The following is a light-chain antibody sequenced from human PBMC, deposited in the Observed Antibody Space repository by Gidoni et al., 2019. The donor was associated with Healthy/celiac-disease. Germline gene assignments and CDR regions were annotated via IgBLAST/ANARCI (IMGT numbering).Light chain of an antibody. V-gene: IGLV1-51*02. Sequence: SVFMQPHSVSAAPGQKVTISCSGSSSNIGNNYVSWYQQLPGTAPKLLIYENNKRPSGIPDRFSGSKSGTSATRGITGLQTGDEADYYCGTGDSSLSEAVFGGGTKLTVL. CDR3: GTGDSSLSEAV. J-gene: IGLJ2*01. CDR1: SSNIGNNY. CDR2: ENN.